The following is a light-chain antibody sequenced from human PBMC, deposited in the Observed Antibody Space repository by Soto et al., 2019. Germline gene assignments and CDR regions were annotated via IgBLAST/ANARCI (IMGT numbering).Light chain of an antibody. J-gene: IGKJ4*01. Sequence: EIVLTQSPATLSLSPGERATLSCRASQSVSSYLAWYQQKPGQAPRLLIYDASNRATGIPARFSGSGSGTDFTLTISSLEPEDCAVYYCQQRSNWPRYTFGGGTKVEIK. V-gene: IGKV3-11*01. CDR2: DAS. CDR1: QSVSSY. CDR3: QQRSNWPRYT.